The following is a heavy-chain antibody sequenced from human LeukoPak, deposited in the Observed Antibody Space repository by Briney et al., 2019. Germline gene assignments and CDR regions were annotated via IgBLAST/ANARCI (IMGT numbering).Heavy chain of an antibody. CDR2: INHSGST. D-gene: IGHD6-13*01. CDR3: ASSGIAALGPHY. Sequence: SETPSLTCAVYGGSFSGYYWSWIRQPPGKGLEWIGEINHSGSTNYNPSLKSRVTISVDTSKNQFSLKLSSVTAADTAVYYCASSGIAALGPHYWGQGTLVTVSS. V-gene: IGHV4-34*01. CDR1: GGSFSGYY. J-gene: IGHJ4*02.